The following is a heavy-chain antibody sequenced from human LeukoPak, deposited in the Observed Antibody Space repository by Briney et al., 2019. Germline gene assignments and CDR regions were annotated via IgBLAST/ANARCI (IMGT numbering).Heavy chain of an antibody. CDR1: GFTFSSYS. D-gene: IGHD3-10*01. V-gene: IGHV3-21*01. CDR3: ARDGWFGEDPVYAFDI. Sequence: GSLRLSCAASGFTFSSYSMNWVRQAPAKGLEWVSSIISSSSNIYYADSVKSRFTISRDNTKNSLYLQMSSLRAEDTAVYYCARDGWFGEDPVYAFDIWGQGTMVIVSS. J-gene: IGHJ3*02. CDR2: IISSSSNI.